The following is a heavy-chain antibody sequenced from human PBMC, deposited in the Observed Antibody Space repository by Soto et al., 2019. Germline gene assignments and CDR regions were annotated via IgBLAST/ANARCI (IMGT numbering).Heavy chain of an antibody. Sequence: QVQLVQSGAEVKKPGASVKVSCKASDYTFTSYGISWVRQAPGQGLEWMGWISAFNGNTNYAQKVQGRVTMTTDTSTSTAYMELRSLRSDDTAVYYCAREGTTIRNYDYYYYGMDVWGQGTTVTVSS. J-gene: IGHJ6*02. CDR2: ISAFNGNT. D-gene: IGHD3-10*01. CDR3: AREGTTIRNYDYYYYGMDV. CDR1: DYTFTSYG. V-gene: IGHV1-18*01.